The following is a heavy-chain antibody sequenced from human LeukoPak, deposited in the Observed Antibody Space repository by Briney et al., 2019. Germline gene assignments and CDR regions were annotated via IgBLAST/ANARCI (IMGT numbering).Heavy chain of an antibody. Sequence: GGSLRLSCAASGFTFSSYAMSWVRQAPGKGLEWVAVISYDGSNKYYADSVKGRFTISRDNSKNTLYLQMNSLRAEDTAVYYCAGLVESLANGFDFWGQGTMVTVS. D-gene: IGHD2-8*02. CDR2: ISYDGSNK. CDR3: AGLVESLANGFDF. J-gene: IGHJ3*01. CDR1: GFTFSSYA. V-gene: IGHV3-30-3*01.